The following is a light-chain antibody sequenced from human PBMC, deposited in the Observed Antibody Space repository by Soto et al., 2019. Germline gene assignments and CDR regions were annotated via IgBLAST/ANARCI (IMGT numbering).Light chain of an antibody. V-gene: IGKV3-11*01. CDR3: HQRSSWPLT. CDR1: QSISSF. J-gene: IGKJ4*02. CDR2: DVS. Sequence: EIVLTQSPATLSLSPGERATLSCRSGQSISSFLAWYQHKPGRATRLLIYDVSKRATGIPARFSASGSGTDFPLTISSLEPEDFAVYYSHQRSSWPLTFGGGTTVEIK.